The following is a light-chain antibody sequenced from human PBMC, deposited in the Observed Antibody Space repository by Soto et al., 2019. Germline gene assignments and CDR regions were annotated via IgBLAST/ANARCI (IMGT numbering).Light chain of an antibody. Sequence: EIVLTQSPATLSLSPGERATLSCRASQSVSDYIAWYQQKPGQAPRLLIYDTSNRATGVPPRFSGSGSGTDFTLTISSLEPEDFAVYFCQQRTNWLTFGGGTRVEIK. CDR3: QQRTNWLT. J-gene: IGKJ4*01. CDR1: QSVSDY. V-gene: IGKV3-11*01. CDR2: DTS.